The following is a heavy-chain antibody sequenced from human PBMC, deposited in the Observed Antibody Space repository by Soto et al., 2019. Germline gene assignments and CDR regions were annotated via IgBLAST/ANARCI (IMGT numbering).Heavy chain of an antibody. CDR3: ARDLPYYDFWSGYYIHYGMDV. D-gene: IGHD3-3*01. J-gene: IGHJ6*02. CDR1: GGSFSGYY. CDR2: INHSGST. V-gene: IGHV4-34*01. Sequence: SSETLSLTCAVYGGSFSGYYWSWIRQPPGKGLEWIGEINHSGSTNYNPSLKSRVTISVDTSKNQFSLKLSSVTAAGTAVYYCARDLPYYDFWSGYYIHYGMDVWGQGTTVTVSS.